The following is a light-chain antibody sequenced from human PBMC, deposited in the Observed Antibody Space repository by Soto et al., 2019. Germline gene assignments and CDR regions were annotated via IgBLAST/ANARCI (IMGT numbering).Light chain of an antibody. J-gene: IGKJ2*01. CDR1: QSISSW. CDR2: KAS. Sequence: DIQMTQSPSTLSASVGDRVTITCRASQSISSWLAWYQQKPGKAPKVLIYKASSLERGVPSRYSGNGSGTEFTLTISSLQPDYFATYYCQQYHSLNTFGQGTKLEI. V-gene: IGKV1-5*03. CDR3: QQYHSLNT.